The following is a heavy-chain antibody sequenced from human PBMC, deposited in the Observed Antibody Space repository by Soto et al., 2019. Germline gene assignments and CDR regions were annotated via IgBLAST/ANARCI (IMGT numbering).Heavy chain of an antibody. D-gene: IGHD3-10*01. V-gene: IGHV3-48*03. CDR1: GFTFSSYE. J-gene: IGHJ4*02. Sequence: VELVESGGGFVQPGGSLRLSCAASGFTFSSYEMIWVRQAPGKGLEWISYINSDGNTIYYADSVKGRFTISRDSAKNSLYLQMNSLRAEDTAVYYCARDLRVLDYWGQGTLVTVSS. CDR2: INSDGNTI. CDR3: ARDLRVLDY.